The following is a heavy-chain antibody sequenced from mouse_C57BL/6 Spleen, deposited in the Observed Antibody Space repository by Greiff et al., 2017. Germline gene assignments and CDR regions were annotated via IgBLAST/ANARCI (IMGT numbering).Heavy chain of an antibody. CDR2: IYPGDGDT. D-gene: IGHD3-2*02. Sequence: VQLQQSGPELVKPGASVKISCKASGYAFSSSWMNWVKQRPGKGLEWFGRIYPGDGDTNYKGKFKSKATLTADNSSSTAYMQLSSLTSEDSAVYFCARTPDSSGYAMDYWGQGTSVTGSA. J-gene: IGHJ4*01. V-gene: IGHV1-82*01. CDR3: ARTPDSSGYAMDY. CDR1: GYAFSSSW.